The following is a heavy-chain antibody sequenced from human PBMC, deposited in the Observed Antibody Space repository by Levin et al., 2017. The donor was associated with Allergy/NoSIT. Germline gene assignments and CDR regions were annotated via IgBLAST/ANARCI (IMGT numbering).Heavy chain of an antibody. V-gene: IGHV5-10-1*01. CDR2: IDPSDSYT. CDR3: ARAQVAATQGGNFDY. Sequence: GGSLRLSCKGSGYSFTSYWISWVRQMPGKGLEWMGRIDPSDSYTNYSPSFQGHVTISADKSISTAYLQWSSLKASDTAMYYCARAQVAATQGGNFDYWGQGTLVTVSS. J-gene: IGHJ4*02. D-gene: IGHD2-15*01. CDR1: GYSFTSYW.